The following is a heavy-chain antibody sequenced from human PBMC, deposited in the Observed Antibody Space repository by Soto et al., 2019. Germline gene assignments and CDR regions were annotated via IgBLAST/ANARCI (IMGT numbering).Heavy chain of an antibody. CDR1: GYTFTSYA. V-gene: IGHV1-3*01. CDR3: ARANYYDSSGYYYVVDSPDY. D-gene: IGHD3-22*01. J-gene: IGHJ4*02. Sequence: ASVKVSCKASGYTFTSYAMHWVRQAPGQRLEWMGWINAGNGNTKYSQKFQGRVTITRDTSASTAYMELSSLRSEDTAVYYCARANYYDSSGYYYVVDSPDYWGQGTLVAVSS. CDR2: INAGNGNT.